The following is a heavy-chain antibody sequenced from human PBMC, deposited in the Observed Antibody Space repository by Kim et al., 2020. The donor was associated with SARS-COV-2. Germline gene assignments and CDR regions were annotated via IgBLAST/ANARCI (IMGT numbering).Heavy chain of an antibody. V-gene: IGHV4-39*07. J-gene: IGHJ4*02. Sequence: SETLSLTFTVSGASISSSSYYWGWIRQPPGKGLEWIGIFYYSGSTSYNPSLQRRVTISVDTSTNQFSLRLSSVTAADTAVYYCASRNYGRGDYWGQGTLV. CDR1: GASISSSSYY. CDR2: FYYSGST. CDR3: ASRNYGRGDY. D-gene: IGHD3-16*01.